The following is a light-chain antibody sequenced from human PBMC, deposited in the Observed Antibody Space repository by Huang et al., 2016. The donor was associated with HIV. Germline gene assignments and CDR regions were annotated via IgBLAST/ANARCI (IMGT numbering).Light chain of an antibody. CDR1: DNLANS. J-gene: IGKJ2*01. CDR3: QQSHSTPHT. V-gene: IGKV1-39*01. Sequence: DIQMTQSPSSLSASVGDIVTITCRTSDNLANSLNWYQQKSGAAPVLLIYVASNLQTGVSSRCSGGGSGTDFTLTITNLRPEDFATYYCQQSHSTPHTFGQGTRLE. CDR2: VAS.